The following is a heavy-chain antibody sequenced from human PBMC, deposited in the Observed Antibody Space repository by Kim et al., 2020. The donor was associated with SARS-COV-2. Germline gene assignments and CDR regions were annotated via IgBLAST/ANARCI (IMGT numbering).Heavy chain of an antibody. J-gene: IGHJ4*02. CDR3: TKDPSTSSPFYCDY. CDR1: GFTFSDYA. D-gene: IGHD2-2*01. V-gene: IGHV3-23*01. CDR2: ITGSGGPA. Sequence: GGSLRLSCAASGFTFSDYAMSWVRQTPGKGLEWVSTITGSGGPAGYADSVQGRFTISRDNSKNTLYLQMNSLIAEDTALYYCTKDPSTSSPFYCDYWGQGTLVTVSS.